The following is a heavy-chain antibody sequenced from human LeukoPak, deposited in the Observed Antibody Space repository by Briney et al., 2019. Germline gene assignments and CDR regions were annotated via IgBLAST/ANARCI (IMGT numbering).Heavy chain of an antibody. Sequence: SETLSLTCAVYGGSFSGYYWSWIRQPPGKGLEWIGEINHSGSTNYNPSLKSRVTISVDTSKNQLSLKLSSVTAADTAVYYCAREVSDSSGYAYFDYWGQGTLVTVSS. CDR3: AREVSDSSGYAYFDY. CDR1: GGSFSGYY. CDR2: INHSGST. J-gene: IGHJ4*02. V-gene: IGHV4-34*01. D-gene: IGHD3-22*01.